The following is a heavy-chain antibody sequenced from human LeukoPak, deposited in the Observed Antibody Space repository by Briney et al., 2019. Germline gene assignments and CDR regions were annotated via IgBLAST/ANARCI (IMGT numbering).Heavy chain of an antibody. Sequence: SETLSLTCTVSGGSISSSSYYWGWIRQPPGKGLEWIGSIYYSGSTYYNPSLKSRVTMSVDTSKNQSSLKLSSVTAADTAVYYCAREAGSPYYYYYMDVWGKGTTVTVSS. V-gene: IGHV4-39*07. J-gene: IGHJ6*03. CDR3: AREAGSPYYYYYMDV. CDR2: IYYSGST. CDR1: GGSISSSSYY. D-gene: IGHD3-10*01.